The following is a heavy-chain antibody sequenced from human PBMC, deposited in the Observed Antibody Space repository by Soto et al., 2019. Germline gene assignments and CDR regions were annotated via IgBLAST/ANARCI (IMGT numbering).Heavy chain of an antibody. J-gene: IGHJ6*02. D-gene: IGHD3-10*01. CDR3: AKEKGSGIYEDDYYGMDV. Sequence: EVQLLESGGGLVQPGGSLRLSCAASGFTFSSYAMSWVRQAPGKGLEWVSAISGSGGSTYYADSVKGRFTISRDNSKNTLYLQMNSLRAEDTAVYYCAKEKGSGIYEDDYYGMDVWGQGTTVTVSS. CDR2: ISGSGGST. V-gene: IGHV3-23*01. CDR1: GFTFSSYA.